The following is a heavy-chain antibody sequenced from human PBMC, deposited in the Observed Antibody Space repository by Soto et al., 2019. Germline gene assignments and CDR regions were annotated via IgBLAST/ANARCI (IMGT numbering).Heavy chain of an antibody. J-gene: IGHJ3*02. V-gene: IGHV4-31*03. CDR1: GGSISSGGYY. CDR2: IYYSGST. CDR3: ASPGLEYYGSGIDAFDI. Sequence: SETLSLTCTVSGGSISSGGYYWSWIRQHPGKGLEWIGYIYYSGSTYYNPSLKSRVTISVDTSKNQFSLKLSSVTAADTAVYYCASPGLEYYGSGIDAFDIWGQGTMVTVSS. D-gene: IGHD3-10*01.